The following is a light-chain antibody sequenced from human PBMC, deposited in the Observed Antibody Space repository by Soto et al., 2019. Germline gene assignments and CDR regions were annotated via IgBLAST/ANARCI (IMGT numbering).Light chain of an antibody. CDR2: GNS. CDR1: SSNIGAGYD. CDR3: QSYDSSLSGGV. J-gene: IGLJ2*01. Sequence: QPVLTQPPSVSGAPGQRGTISCTGSSSNIGAGYDVHWYQQLPGTAPKLLIYGNSNRPSGVPDRFSGSKSGTSASLAITGLQAEDEADYYCQSYDSSLSGGVFGGVTKLTVL. V-gene: IGLV1-40*01.